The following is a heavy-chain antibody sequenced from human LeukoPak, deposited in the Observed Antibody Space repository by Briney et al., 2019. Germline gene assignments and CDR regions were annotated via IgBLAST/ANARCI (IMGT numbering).Heavy chain of an antibody. D-gene: IGHD2-2*01. CDR1: GFTFSDYY. J-gene: IGHJ4*02. CDR2: ISSSGSTL. V-gene: IGHV3-11*01. CDR3: ARSLYVRGDIVVVAPAFDY. Sequence: GGSLRLSCAASGFTFSDYYMSWIRQAPGKGLEWISYISSSGSTLYYAASVKGRFTISRDNARDSLYLQLNSLRAEDTAVYDCARSLYVRGDIVVVAPAFDYWGQGTLVTVSS.